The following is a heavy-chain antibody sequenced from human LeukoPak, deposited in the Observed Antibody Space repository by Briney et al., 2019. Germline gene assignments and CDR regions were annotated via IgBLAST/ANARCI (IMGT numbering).Heavy chain of an antibody. CDR2: VNDDGDDS. D-gene: IGHD3-10*01. CDR3: AKAYHFGSGRFYSHFDS. Sequence: PGGSLRLSCAASGFTFSNYAMTWVRQAPGQGLEWVSTVNDDGDDSNYADAVKGRFTISRDNSKNTLYLQMNSLRAEDTAAYYCAKAYHFGSGRFYSHFDSWGQGTLVTVSS. J-gene: IGHJ4*02. V-gene: IGHV3-23*01. CDR1: GFTFSNYA.